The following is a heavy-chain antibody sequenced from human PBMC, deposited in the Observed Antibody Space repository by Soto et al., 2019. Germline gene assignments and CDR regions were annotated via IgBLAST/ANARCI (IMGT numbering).Heavy chain of an antibody. D-gene: IGHD3-10*01. CDR3: ASSSGSYFYYGMDV. Sequence: PSETLSLTCTVSGGSISTYYWNWIRQPPGKGLEWIGYTYYSGSTNYNPSLKSRVTMSVDTSKNQFSLKLSSVTAADTAVYYCASSSGSYFYYGMDVWGQGTTVTVSS. V-gene: IGHV4-59*08. J-gene: IGHJ6*02. CDR1: GGSISTYY. CDR2: TYYSGST.